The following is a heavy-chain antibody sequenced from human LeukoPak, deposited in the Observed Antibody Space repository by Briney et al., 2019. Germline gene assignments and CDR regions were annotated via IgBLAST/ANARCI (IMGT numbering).Heavy chain of an antibody. CDR2: INHGGST. CDR1: GGSFSGYY. D-gene: IGHD3-16*01. J-gene: IGHJ4*02. Sequence: SETLSLTCAVYGGSFSGYYWSWIRQPPGKALEWIGEINHGGSTNYNPSLKSRVTISVDTSKNQFSLRLTSVTAADTAVYYCARGRYGPRLGNWGQGTLVTVSS. CDR3: ARGRYGPRLGN. V-gene: IGHV4-34*01.